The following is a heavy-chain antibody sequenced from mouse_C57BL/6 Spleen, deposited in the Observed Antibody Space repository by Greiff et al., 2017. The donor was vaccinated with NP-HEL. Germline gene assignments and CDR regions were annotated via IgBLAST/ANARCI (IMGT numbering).Heavy chain of an antibody. D-gene: IGHD2-4*01. CDR3: ARGVYYDYDGFDY. J-gene: IGHJ2*01. Sequence: EVQGVESGPELVKPGASVKISCKASGYTFTDYYMNWVKQSHGKSLEWIGDINPNNGGTSYNQKFKGKATLTVDKSSSTAYMELRSLTSEDSAVYYCARGVYYDYDGFDYWGQGTTLTVSS. V-gene: IGHV1-26*01. CDR1: GYTFTDYY. CDR2: INPNNGGT.